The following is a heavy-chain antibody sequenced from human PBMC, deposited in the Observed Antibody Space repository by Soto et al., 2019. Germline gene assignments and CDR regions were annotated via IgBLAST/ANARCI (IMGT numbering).Heavy chain of an antibody. CDR2: IYHSGST. Sequence: PSETLSLTCAVSGGSISSGGYSWSWIRQPPGKGLEWIGYIYHSGSTYYNPSLKSRVTISVDRSKNQFSLKLSSVTAADTAVYYCARAHHCSGGSCYSGYFQHWGQGTLVTVSS. D-gene: IGHD2-15*01. CDR3: ARAHHCSGGSCYSGYFQH. V-gene: IGHV4-30-2*01. CDR1: GGSISSGGYS. J-gene: IGHJ1*01.